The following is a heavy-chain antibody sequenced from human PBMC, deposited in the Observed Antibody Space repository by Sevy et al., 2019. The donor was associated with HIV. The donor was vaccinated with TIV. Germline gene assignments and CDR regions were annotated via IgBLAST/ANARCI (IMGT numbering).Heavy chain of an antibody. Sequence: GGSLRLSCTASGFTFGDYAMSWVRQAPGKGLEWVGFIRSKAYGGTTEYAASVKGRFTMSRDDSKSIAYLQMNSLKTEDTAVYYCTRNYYGSGSYFGYYGMDVWGQGTTVTVSS. CDR2: IRSKAYGGTT. J-gene: IGHJ6*02. D-gene: IGHD3-10*01. CDR3: TRNYYGSGSYFGYYGMDV. V-gene: IGHV3-49*04. CDR1: GFTFGDYA.